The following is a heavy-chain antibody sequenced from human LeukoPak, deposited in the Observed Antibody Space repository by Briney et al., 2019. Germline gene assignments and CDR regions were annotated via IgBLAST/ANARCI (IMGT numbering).Heavy chain of an antibody. CDR2: ISAYNGNT. CDR3: ARDRYILGYCSGGSCYLPPYYFDY. V-gene: IGHV1-18*01. Sequence: AASVKVSCKASGYTFTSYVMHWVRQAPGQRLEWMGWISAYNGNTNYAQKLQGRVTMTTDTSTSTAYMELRSLRSDDTAVYYCARDRYILGYCSGGSCYLPPYYFDYWGQGTLVTVSS. J-gene: IGHJ4*02. CDR1: GYTFTSYV. D-gene: IGHD2-15*01.